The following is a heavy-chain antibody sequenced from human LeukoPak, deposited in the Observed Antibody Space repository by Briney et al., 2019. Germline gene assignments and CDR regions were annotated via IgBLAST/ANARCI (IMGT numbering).Heavy chain of an antibody. V-gene: IGHV4-59*01. J-gene: IGHJ6*03. CDR3: ARVYTGVYYYYMDV. CDR2: IYYSGST. CDR1: GGSISSYY. Sequence: PSETLSLTCTVSGGSISSYYWSWIRQPPGKGLEWIGYIYYSGSTNYNPSLKSRVTISVDTSKNQFSLKLSSVTAADTAVYYCARVYTGVYYYYMDVWGKGTTVTVSS.